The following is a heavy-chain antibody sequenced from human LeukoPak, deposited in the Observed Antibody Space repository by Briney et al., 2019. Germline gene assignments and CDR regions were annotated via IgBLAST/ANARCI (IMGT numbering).Heavy chain of an antibody. V-gene: IGHV4-39*01. Sequence: SETLSLTSTVSGGSISSSSYYWGWIRQPPGKGLEWIGSIYYSGSTYYNPSLKSRVTISVDTSKNQFSLKLSSVTAADTAVYYCARHAFRYYDSSGFPDFDYWGQGTLVTVSS. CDR1: GGSISSSSYY. CDR3: ARHAFRYYDSSGFPDFDY. J-gene: IGHJ4*02. D-gene: IGHD3-22*01. CDR2: IYYSGST.